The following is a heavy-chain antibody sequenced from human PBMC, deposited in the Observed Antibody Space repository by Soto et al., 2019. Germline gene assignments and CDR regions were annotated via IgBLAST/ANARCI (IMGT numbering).Heavy chain of an antibody. J-gene: IGHJ5*02. V-gene: IGHV4-34*01. CDR2: INHSGST. CDR1: GGSFSGYY. Sequence: SETLSLTCAVYGGSFSGYYWSWIRQPPGKGLEWIGEINHSGSTNYNPSLKSRVTISVDTSKNQFSLKLSSVTAADTAVYYCARAPPTYYDFWTGYSWFDPWGQGTLVTVSS. CDR3: ARAPPTYYDFWTGYSWFDP. D-gene: IGHD3-3*01.